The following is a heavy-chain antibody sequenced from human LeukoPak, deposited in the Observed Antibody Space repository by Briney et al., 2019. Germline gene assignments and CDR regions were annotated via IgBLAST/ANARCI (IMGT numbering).Heavy chain of an antibody. J-gene: IGHJ3*02. CDR1: GGSISSSSYY. CDR2: IYYSGST. Sequence: PSETLSLTCTVSGGSISSSSYYWGWIRQPPGKGLEWIGSIYYSGSTYYNPSLKSQVTISVDTSKNQFSLKLSSVTAADTAVYYCARRSVLTFDIWGQGTMVTVSS. V-gene: IGHV4-39*01. CDR3: ARRSVLTFDI.